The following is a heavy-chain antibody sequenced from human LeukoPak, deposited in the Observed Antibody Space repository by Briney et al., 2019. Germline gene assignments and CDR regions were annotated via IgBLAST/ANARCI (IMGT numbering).Heavy chain of an antibody. J-gene: IGHJ4*02. V-gene: IGHV3-11*04. CDR2: ISSSGSTI. Sequence: GGSLRLSCAASGFTFSDYYMSWIRQAPGKGLEWVSYISSSGSTIYYADSVKGRFTISRDNARNSLYLQMSSLRAEDMAVYYCARDYYYDSSGYYLHWGQGTLVTVSS. CDR3: ARDYYYDSSGYYLH. D-gene: IGHD3-22*01. CDR1: GFTFSDYY.